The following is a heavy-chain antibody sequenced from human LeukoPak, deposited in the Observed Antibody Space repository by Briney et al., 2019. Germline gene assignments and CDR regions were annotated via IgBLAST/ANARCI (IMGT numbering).Heavy chain of an antibody. CDR2: IIPIFGTA. CDR1: GGTFSSYA. CDR3: ARGFYSSSWYRFDY. J-gene: IGHJ4*02. V-gene: IGHV1-69*05. Sequence: SVKVSCKASGGTFSSYAISWVRQAPGQGLEWMGGIIPIFGTANYAQKFQGRVTITTDESTSTAYMELSGLRSEDTAVYYCARGFYSSSWYRFDYWGQGTLVTVSS. D-gene: IGHD6-13*01.